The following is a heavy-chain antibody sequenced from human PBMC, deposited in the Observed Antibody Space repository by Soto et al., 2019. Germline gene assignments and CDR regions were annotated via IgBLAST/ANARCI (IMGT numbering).Heavy chain of an antibody. J-gene: IGHJ4*02. CDR3: SKSLDS. V-gene: IGHV3-7*01. Sequence: PGRSLSLSCAASGFSFSSYWMDWVRQAPGKGLEWVANINQDGSEKHYVDSVKGRFTISRDNAKNLMYLQMSSLTAEDSALYYCSKSLDSWGQGTRVTVSS. CDR1: GFSFSSYW. CDR2: INQDGSEK.